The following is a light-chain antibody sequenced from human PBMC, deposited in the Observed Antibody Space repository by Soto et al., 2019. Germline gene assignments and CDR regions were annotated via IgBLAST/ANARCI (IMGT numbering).Light chain of an antibody. CDR1: QSASSSY. V-gene: IGKV3-20*01. Sequence: EIVVTQSPGTLSLSPGERATLSCRASQSASSSYLAWFQQKPGQAPRLLIYGASTRATGIPDRFSGSGSGTDVTLTISRLQPEDFAVYYCQQDGGSPPYPFGQGTKLEIK. J-gene: IGKJ2*01. CDR2: GAS. CDR3: QQDGGSPPYP.